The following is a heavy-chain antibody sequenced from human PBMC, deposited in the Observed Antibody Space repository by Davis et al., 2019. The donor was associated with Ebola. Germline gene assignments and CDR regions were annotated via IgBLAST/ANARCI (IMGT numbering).Heavy chain of an antibody. CDR1: GFTFSSYS. V-gene: IGHV3-21*04. J-gene: IGHJ4*02. Sequence: PGGSLRLSCAASGFTFSSYSMNWVRQAPGKGLEWVSSISSSSSYIYYADSVKGRFNISRDNSKNTLYLQMNSLRAEDTAVYYCAKAHLRFLEWLLPDPSTYYFDFWGQGTLVTVSS. D-gene: IGHD3-3*01. CDR2: ISSSSSYI. CDR3: AKAHLRFLEWLLPDPSTYYFDF.